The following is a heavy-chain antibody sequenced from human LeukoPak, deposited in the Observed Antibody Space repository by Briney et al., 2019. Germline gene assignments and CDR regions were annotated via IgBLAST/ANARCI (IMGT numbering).Heavy chain of an antibody. CDR3: AREGDYYDTSGTLDY. CDR1: GYSISSYY. D-gene: IGHD3-22*01. CDR2: IYTSGST. J-gene: IGHJ4*02. V-gene: IGHV4-4*07. Sequence: SETLSLTCTVSGYSISSYYWSWIRKPAGKGLEWIGRIYTSGSTNYNPSLKSRVTISVDTSKNQFSLKLSSVTAADTAVYYCAREGDYYDTSGTLDYWGQGTLVTVSS.